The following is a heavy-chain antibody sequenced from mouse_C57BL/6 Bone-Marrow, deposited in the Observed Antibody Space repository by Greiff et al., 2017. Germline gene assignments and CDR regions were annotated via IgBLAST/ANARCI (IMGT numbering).Heavy chain of an antibody. Sequence: QVQLKQSGAELVKPGASVKISCKASGYAFSSYWMNWVKQRPGKGLEWIGQIYPGDGDTNYNGKFKGKATLTADKSSSTAYMQLSSLTSEDSAVYFCARARGRVSWFAYWGQGTLVTVSA. CDR3: ARARGRVSWFAY. CDR1: GYAFSSYW. V-gene: IGHV1-80*01. J-gene: IGHJ3*01. CDR2: IYPGDGDT.